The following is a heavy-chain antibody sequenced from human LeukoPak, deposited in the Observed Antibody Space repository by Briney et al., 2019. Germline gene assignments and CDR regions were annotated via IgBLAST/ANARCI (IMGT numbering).Heavy chain of an antibody. V-gene: IGHV1-69*05. CDR1: GGTFNNYA. Sequence: SVKVSCKASGGTFNNYAISWVRQAPGQGLEGMGGIIPVFGTAHYGQNFQGRVTITTDEFTSTVYMEFIRLRSEDTAVYYCARDLGKGNLGDSWGQGTLLTVSS. D-gene: IGHD2-21*01. CDR3: ARDLGKGNLGDS. CDR2: IIPVFGTA. J-gene: IGHJ5*02.